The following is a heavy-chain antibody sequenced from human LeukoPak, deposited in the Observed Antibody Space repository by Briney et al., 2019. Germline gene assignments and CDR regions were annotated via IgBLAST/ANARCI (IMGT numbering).Heavy chain of an antibody. CDR3: ARDCTSATCYSGLDV. V-gene: IGHV3-21*06. Sequence: PGGSLRLPCVASGFTFSFYSMNWVRQAPGKGLEWVSSISSSRSGSKSYIYYADSVKGRFTVSRDNAKNSLYLQMNSLRAEDTAVYYCARDCTSATCYSGLDVWGQGTTVTVSS. J-gene: IGHJ6*02. D-gene: IGHD2-2*01. CDR1: GFTFSFYS. CDR2: ISSSRSGSKSYI.